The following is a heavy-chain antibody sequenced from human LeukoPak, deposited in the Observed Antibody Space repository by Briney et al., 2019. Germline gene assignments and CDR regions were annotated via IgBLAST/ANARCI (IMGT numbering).Heavy chain of an antibody. J-gene: IGHJ4*02. D-gene: IGHD1-26*01. Sequence: ASVKVSCKASGYTFTSYDINWVRQAPGQGLEWMGWINPNSGGTNYAQKFQGRVTMTRDTSISTAYMELSRLRSDDTAVYYCARVGWELRDYFDYWGQGTLVTVSS. V-gene: IGHV1-2*02. CDR3: ARVGWELRDYFDY. CDR2: INPNSGGT. CDR1: GYTFTSYD.